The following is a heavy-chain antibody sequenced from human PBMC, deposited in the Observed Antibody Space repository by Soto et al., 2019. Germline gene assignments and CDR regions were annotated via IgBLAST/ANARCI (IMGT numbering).Heavy chain of an antibody. CDR2: IWYDGSNK. V-gene: IGHV3-33*01. Sequence: HPGGSLRLSCAASGFTFSSYGMHWVRQAPGKGLEWVAVIWYDGSNKYYADSVKGRFTISRDNSKNTLYLQMNSLRAEDTAVYYCARECGMDGDIVVVPAAIGPTYYCYGMDVWGQGTTVTVSS. CDR1: GFTFSSYG. CDR3: ARECGMDGDIVVVPAAIGPTYYCYGMDV. J-gene: IGHJ6*02. D-gene: IGHD2-2*01.